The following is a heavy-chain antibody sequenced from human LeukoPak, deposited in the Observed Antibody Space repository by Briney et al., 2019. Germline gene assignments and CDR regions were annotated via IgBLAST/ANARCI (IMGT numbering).Heavy chain of an antibody. CDR2: IYSGGST. CDR3: ARDRRQWLVGPLYYYYGMDV. J-gene: IGHJ6*02. V-gene: IGHV3-53*01. CDR1: GFTVSSNY. D-gene: IGHD6-19*01. Sequence: GGSLTLSCAASGFTVSSNYMSWVRQAPGKALEWVAVIYSGGSTYYADSVKGRFTISRDNSKNTLYLQMNSLRAEDTAVYYCARDRRQWLVGPLYYYYGMDVWGQGTTVTVSS.